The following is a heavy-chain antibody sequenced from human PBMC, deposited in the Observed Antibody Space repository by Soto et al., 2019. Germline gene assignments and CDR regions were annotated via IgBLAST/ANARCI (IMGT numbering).Heavy chain of an antibody. V-gene: IGHV1-18*01. Sequence: GASVKVSCKASGYTFTSYGISWVRQAPGQGLEWMGWISAYNGNTNYAQKLQGRVTMTTDTSTSTAYMELRSLRSDDTAVYYCARAARITMIVVVTGSFDYWGQGTLVTVSS. CDR1: GYTFTSYG. D-gene: IGHD3-22*01. J-gene: IGHJ4*02. CDR3: ARAARITMIVVVTGSFDY. CDR2: ISAYNGNT.